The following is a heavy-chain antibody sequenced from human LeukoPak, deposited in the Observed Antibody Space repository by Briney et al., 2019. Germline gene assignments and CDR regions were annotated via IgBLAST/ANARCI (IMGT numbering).Heavy chain of an antibody. CDR2: MYYSGST. Sequence: SETLSLTCTVSGGSFSSSSYYWGWLRQPQGKGLEWIGSMYYSGSTYCNPSLKSRDPISLDLSKNQFSPKLRSVTAADTAVLFWARLRVQNYGGNWGFDYWGQGTLVTVSS. CDR1: GGSFSSSSYY. V-gene: IGHV4-39*07. CDR3: ARLRVQNYGGNWGFDY. J-gene: IGHJ4*02. D-gene: IGHD4-23*01.